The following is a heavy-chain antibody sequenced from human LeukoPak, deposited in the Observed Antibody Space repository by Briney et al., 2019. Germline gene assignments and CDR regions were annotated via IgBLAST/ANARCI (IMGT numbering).Heavy chain of an antibody. J-gene: IGHJ4*02. CDR1: GFTFDDYA. Sequence: TGGSLRLSCAASGFTFDDYAMHWVRHAPGKGLEWVSLISGDGGSAYYADSAKGRFTISRDNSKNSLYLQMNSLRTEDTALYYCAKGYCGGDCAPALFDYWGQGTLVTVSS. CDR3: AKGYCGGDCAPALFDY. D-gene: IGHD2-21*02. CDR2: ISGDGGSA. V-gene: IGHV3-43*02.